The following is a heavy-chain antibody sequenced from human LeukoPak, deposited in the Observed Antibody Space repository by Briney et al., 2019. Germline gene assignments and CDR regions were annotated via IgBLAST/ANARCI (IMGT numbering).Heavy chain of an antibody. V-gene: IGHV4-4*02. CDR1: GGFISSSNW. D-gene: IGHD1-1*01. CDR3: ASLVQLEPPSSDY. J-gene: IGHJ4*02. Sequence: SETLSLTCAVSGGFISSSNWWSWVRQPPGKGLEWIGEIYHSGSTNYNPSLKSRVTISVDKSKNQFSLKLSSVTAADTAVCYCASLVQLEPPSSDYWGQGTLVTVSS. CDR2: IYHSGST.